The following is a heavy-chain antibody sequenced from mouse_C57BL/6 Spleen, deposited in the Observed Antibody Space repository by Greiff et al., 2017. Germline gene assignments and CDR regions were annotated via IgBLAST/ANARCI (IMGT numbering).Heavy chain of an antibody. CDR3: ARGSNSFDY. V-gene: IGHV7-3*01. D-gene: IGHD2-5*01. CDR2: IRNKANGYRT. J-gene: IGHJ2*01. Sequence: EVQLVESGGGLVQPGGSLSLSCAASGFTFTDYYMSWVRQPPGKALEWLGFIRNKANGYRTEYSASVKGRFTISRDNSQSILYLQMNALRAEDSATYYCARGSNSFDYWGQGTTLTVSS. CDR1: GFTFTDYY.